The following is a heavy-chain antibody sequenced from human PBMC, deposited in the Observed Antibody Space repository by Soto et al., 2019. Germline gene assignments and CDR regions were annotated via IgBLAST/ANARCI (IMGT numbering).Heavy chain of an antibody. D-gene: IGHD1-26*01. CDR2: ISSDGGRT. CDR1: GFTFSSYD. V-gene: IGHV3-64*01. Sequence: GGSLRLSCAASGFTFSSYDMHWVRQAPGRGLEYVSAISSDGGRTYYANSVKGRFTISRDNSKNTLYLQAGSLRAEDMAVYYCARAPVGVYDYWGQGTLVTVSS. CDR3: ARAPVGVYDY. J-gene: IGHJ4*02.